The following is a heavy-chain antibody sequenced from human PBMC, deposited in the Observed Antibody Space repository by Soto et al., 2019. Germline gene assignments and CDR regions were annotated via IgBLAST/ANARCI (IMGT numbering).Heavy chain of an antibody. CDR3: ATGPYYYDSSGYGDLDF. CDR1: GYTFTSYG. CDR2: ISAYNGNT. Sequence: VKVSCKASGYTFTSYGISWVRQAPGQGLEWMGWISAYNGNTNYAQKLQGRVTMTTDTSTSTAYMELRSLRSDDTAVYYCATGPYYYDSSGYGDLDFWGQGTLVTVSS. V-gene: IGHV1-18*04. J-gene: IGHJ4*02. D-gene: IGHD3-22*01.